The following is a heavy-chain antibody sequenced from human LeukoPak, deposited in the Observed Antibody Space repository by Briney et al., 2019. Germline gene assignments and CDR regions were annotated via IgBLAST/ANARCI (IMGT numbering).Heavy chain of an antibody. D-gene: IGHD3-16*01. V-gene: IGHV4-59*13. CDR2: VYYSGTT. CDR1: GDSIRSYY. Sequence: SETLSITCTVSGDSIRSYYWNWIRQYPEKGLEWIGYVYYSGTTNYNPSLKSRVTISVDTSKNQFSLKLDSVTAADTAVYYCATSYYDYDRWDYWGQGVLVTVSS. J-gene: IGHJ4*02. CDR3: ATSYYDYDRWDY.